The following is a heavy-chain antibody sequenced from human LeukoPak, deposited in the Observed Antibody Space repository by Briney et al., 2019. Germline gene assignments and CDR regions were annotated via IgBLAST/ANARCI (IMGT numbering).Heavy chain of an antibody. CDR2: IIPILGIA. V-gene: IGHV1-69*04. CDR3: ARDSANWSPGY. Sequence: GASVKVSCKASGGTFSSYAISWVRQAPGQGLGWMGRIIPILGIANYAQKFQGRVTITADKSTSTAYMELSSLRSEDTAVYYCARDSANWSPGYWGQGTLVTVSS. D-gene: IGHD1-1*01. CDR1: GGTFSSYA. J-gene: IGHJ4*02.